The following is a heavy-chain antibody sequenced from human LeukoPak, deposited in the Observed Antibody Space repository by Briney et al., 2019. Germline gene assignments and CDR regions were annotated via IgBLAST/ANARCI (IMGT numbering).Heavy chain of an antibody. CDR2: ISAYNGNT. J-gene: IGHJ6*03. CDR1: GYTFTSYG. Sequence: GASVKVSCKASGYTFTSYGISWVRQAPGQGLEWMGWISAYNGNTNYAQKLQGRVTMTTDTSTSTAYMELRSLRSDDTAVYYCARVPATVVTPAVLYYYYMDVWGKGTTVTVSS. D-gene: IGHD4-23*01. V-gene: IGHV1-18*01. CDR3: ARVPATVVTPAVLYYYYMDV.